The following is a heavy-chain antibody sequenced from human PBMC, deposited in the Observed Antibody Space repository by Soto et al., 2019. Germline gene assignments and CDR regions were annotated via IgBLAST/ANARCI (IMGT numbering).Heavy chain of an antibody. V-gene: IGHV3-30*04. CDR3: VSPHSESSNAFDL. CDR1: GFTFSHYA. D-gene: IGHD3-10*01. J-gene: IGHJ5*02. Sequence: PGGSLRLSCAASGFTFSHYAMHWVRQPPGKGLEWVALISYDGENQYFTDSVRGRFTISRDNSKTAVYLEMNNLRIEDTATYYCVSPHSESSNAFDLWGQGTLVTVSS. CDR2: ISYDGENQ.